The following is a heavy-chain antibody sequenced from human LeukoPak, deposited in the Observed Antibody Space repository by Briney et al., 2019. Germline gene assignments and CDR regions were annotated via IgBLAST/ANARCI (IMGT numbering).Heavy chain of an antibody. V-gene: IGHV4-4*02. Sequence: PSETLSLTCAVSGGTISSSNWWSWVRQPPGKGLEWIGEIYQSGSTNYNPSLKSRVTISVDKSKNEFSLKVSSVTAADTAVYYCARVVSSSGWAFDYWGQETLVTVSS. CDR3: ARVVSSSGWAFDY. J-gene: IGHJ4*02. CDR1: GGTISSSNW. CDR2: IYQSGST. D-gene: IGHD6-19*01.